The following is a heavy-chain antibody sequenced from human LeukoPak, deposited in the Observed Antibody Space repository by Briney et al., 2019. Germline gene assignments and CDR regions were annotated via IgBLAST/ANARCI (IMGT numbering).Heavy chain of an antibody. Sequence: GASVKVSCKASGYTFTGYYMHWVRQAPGQGLEWMGWINPNSGGTNYAQKFQGRVTMTRDTSIGTAYMELSRLRSDDTAVYYCAGAAGRYSGYDKVAFDYWGQGTLVTVSS. V-gene: IGHV1-2*02. CDR3: AGAAGRYSGYDKVAFDY. D-gene: IGHD5-12*01. CDR2: INPNSGGT. CDR1: GYTFTGYY. J-gene: IGHJ4*02.